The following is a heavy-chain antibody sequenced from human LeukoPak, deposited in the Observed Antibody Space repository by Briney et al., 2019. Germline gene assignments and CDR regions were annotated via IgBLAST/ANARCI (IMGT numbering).Heavy chain of an antibody. D-gene: IGHD3-22*01. CDR3: ARAPSEIGGYYPEYFRH. Sequence: PGGSLRLSCAASGVTFSTYWMHWVRQAPGKGLVWVSRIKSDGGTNYADSVKGRFTISRDNAKKTVSLQMNSLRPEDTGVYYCARAPSEIGGYYPEYFRHWGQGTLLTVSS. V-gene: IGHV3-74*01. CDR2: IKSDGGT. CDR1: GVTFSTYW. J-gene: IGHJ1*01.